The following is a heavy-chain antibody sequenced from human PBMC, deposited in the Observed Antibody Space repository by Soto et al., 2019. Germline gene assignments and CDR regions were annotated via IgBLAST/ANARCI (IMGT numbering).Heavy chain of an antibody. V-gene: IGHV3-49*03. J-gene: IGHJ5*02. CDR3: TSQRITMVRGVIINHWFDP. Sequence: TGGSLRLSCTASGFTFGDYAMIWFRQAPGKGLEWVGFIRSKAYGGTTEYAASVKGRFTISRDDSKSIAYLQMNSLKTEDTAVYYCTSQRITMVRGVIINHWFDPWGQGTLVTVSS. CDR2: IRSKAYGGTT. CDR1: GFTFGDYA. D-gene: IGHD3-10*01.